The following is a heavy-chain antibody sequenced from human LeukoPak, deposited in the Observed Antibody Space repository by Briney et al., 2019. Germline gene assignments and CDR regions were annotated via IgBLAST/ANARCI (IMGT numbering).Heavy chain of an antibody. D-gene: IGHD3-9*01. CDR3: ATVRYFDWLLPRGENNWFDP. CDR1: GGTFSSYA. CDR2: IIPIFGTA. J-gene: IGHJ5*02. V-gene: IGHV1-69*05. Sequence: SVKVSCKASGGTFSSYAISWVRQAPGQGLEWMGGIIPIFGTANYAQKFQGRVTITTDESTSTAYMELSSLRSEDTAVYYCATVRYFDWLLPRGENNWFDPWGQGTLVTVSS.